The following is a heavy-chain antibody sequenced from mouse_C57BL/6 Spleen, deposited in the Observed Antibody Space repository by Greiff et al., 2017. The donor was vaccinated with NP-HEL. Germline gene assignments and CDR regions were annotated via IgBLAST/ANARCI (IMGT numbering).Heavy chain of an antibody. CDR1: GFNIKNTY. V-gene: IGHV14-3*01. D-gene: IGHD1-1*01. Sequence: EVQLKESVAELVRPGASVKLSCTASGFNIKNTYMHWVKQRPEQGLEWIGRIDPANGNTKYAPKFQGKATITADTSSNTAYLQLSSLTSEDTAIYYCARSSHYYGSSLAWFAYWGQGTLVTVSA. CDR2: IDPANGNT. CDR3: ARSSHYYGSSLAWFAY. J-gene: IGHJ3*01.